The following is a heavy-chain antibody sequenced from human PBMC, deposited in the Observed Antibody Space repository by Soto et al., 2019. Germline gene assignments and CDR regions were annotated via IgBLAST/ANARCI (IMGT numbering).Heavy chain of an antibody. D-gene: IGHD3-16*01. CDR2: ISASGANI. Sequence: EVQMLQSGGALVQPGGSLRLSCGVSGLNFSNFPMSWVRQTPGRGLEWVSSISASGANIKDADSVKGRFTVSRDNSKNILYLQMNSLRVEDTAVYFCAKKDAWFGKGFDPWRQGTLVSVSS. CDR1: GLNFSNFP. CDR3: AKKDAWFGKGFDP. J-gene: IGHJ5*02. V-gene: IGHV3-23*01.